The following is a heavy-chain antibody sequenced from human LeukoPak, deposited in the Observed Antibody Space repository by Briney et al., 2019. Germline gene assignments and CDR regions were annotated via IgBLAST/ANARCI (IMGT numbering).Heavy chain of an antibody. V-gene: IGHV3-33*01. CDR2: IWYDGSNK. Sequence: GGFLRLSCAASGSTFSSYGMHWVRQAPGKGLEWVAVIWYDGSNKYYADSVKGRFTISRDNSKNTLYLQMNSLRAEDTAVYYCARDEAPGSGYYPFDYWGQGTLVTVSS. J-gene: IGHJ4*02. D-gene: IGHD3-22*01. CDR3: ARDEAPGSGYYPFDY. CDR1: GSTFSSYG.